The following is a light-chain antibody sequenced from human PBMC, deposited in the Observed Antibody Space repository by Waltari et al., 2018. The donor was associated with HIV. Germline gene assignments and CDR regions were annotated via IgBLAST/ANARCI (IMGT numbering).Light chain of an antibody. CDR1: SRDVGSYHL. CDR3: CSYAGSRGVV. Sequence: QSALTQPASVSGSPGQSLTISCTGTSRDVGSYHLFSWYQHHPHKAPQVVIYEVTKRPSGVSNRFSGSKSGNTASLTISGLQAEDESDYYCCSYAGSRGVVFGGGTKLTVL. CDR2: EVT. V-gene: IGLV2-23*02. J-gene: IGLJ2*01.